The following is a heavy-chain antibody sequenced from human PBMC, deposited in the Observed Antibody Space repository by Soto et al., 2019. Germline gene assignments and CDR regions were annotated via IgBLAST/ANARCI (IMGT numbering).Heavy chain of an antibody. V-gene: IGHV3-9*01. Sequence: RRLSCAASGFTFDDYAMHWVRQAPGKGLEWVSGISWNSGSIGYADSVKGRFTISRDNAKNSLYLQMNSLRAEDTALYYCAKDRGWSPIEHDAFDIWGQGTMVTVSS. D-gene: IGHD6-19*01. CDR3: AKDRGWSPIEHDAFDI. CDR1: GFTFDDYA. CDR2: ISWNSGSI. J-gene: IGHJ3*02.